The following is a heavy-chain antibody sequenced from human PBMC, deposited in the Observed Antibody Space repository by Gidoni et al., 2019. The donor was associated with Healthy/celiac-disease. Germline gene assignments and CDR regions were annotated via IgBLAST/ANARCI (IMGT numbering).Heavy chain of an antibody. CDR3: ATGGGGDPCDY. J-gene: IGHJ4*02. V-gene: IGHV3-53*01. D-gene: IGHD3-10*01. CDR1: GFTVSSND. Sequence: EVQLVESGGGLIQPGGSMRLSCAVSGFTVSSNDMTWVRQAPGKGLEWVSVIYSVGGPFSEAPVRGRFTIARDSSKTTLYLQRNTLRAEDPAIYSCATGGGGDPCDYWGQGTLVTVSS. CDR2: IYSVGGP.